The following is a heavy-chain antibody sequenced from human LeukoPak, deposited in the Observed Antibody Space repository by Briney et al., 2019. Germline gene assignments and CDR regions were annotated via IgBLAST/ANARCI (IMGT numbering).Heavy chain of an antibody. CDR2: INHSGST. J-gene: IGHJ6*03. CDR1: GGSFSGYY. Sequence: TSETLSLTCAVYGGSFSGYYWSWIRQPPGKGLEWIGEINHSGSTNYNPSLKSRVTISVDTSKNQFSLQLNSVTPEDTAVYYCARGGPLGYYYMDVWGKGTTVTVSS. CDR3: ARGGPLGYYYMDV. D-gene: IGHD7-27*01. V-gene: IGHV4-34*01.